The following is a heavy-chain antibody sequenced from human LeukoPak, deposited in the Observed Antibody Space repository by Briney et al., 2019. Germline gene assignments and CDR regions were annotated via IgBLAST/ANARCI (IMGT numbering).Heavy chain of an antibody. Sequence: PGAPLRLSCAASGFTFSSYAMSWVRQAPGKGLEWVSAFCGSGGSTYHADSVKGRFTISRDNSKNTLYLQMNSLRAEDTAVYYCAKAVGATLKALFDYWGQGTLVTVSS. J-gene: IGHJ4*02. CDR1: GFTFSSYA. CDR2: FCGSGGST. CDR3: AKAVGATLKALFDY. V-gene: IGHV3-23*01. D-gene: IGHD1-26*01.